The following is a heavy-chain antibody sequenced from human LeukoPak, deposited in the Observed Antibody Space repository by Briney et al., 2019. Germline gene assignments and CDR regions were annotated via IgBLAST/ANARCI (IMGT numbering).Heavy chain of an antibody. J-gene: IGHJ4*02. V-gene: IGHV3-74*01. D-gene: IGHD2-2*01. CDR2: INSDGSWT. CDR1: GNYW. CDR3: VSFYETY. Sequence: GGSLRLSCAASGNYWMHWVRQAPGKGLVWVSHINSDGSWTSYADSVKGRFTISKDNTKNTVYLQINNLRAEDTAVYYCVSFYETYWGRGTLVTVSS.